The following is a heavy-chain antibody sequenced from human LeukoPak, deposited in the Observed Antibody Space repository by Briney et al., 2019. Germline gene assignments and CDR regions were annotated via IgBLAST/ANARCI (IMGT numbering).Heavy chain of an antibody. V-gene: IGHV4-31*03. D-gene: IGHD4-11*01. J-gene: IGHJ4*02. CDR2: IYYSGST. Sequence: SQTLSFTCTVSGGSISSGGYYWRWIRQHPGKSLEWIRYIYYSGSTYYNPSLKSRVTISVDTSKNQFSLKLSSVTAADTAVYYCARVTTGGYFDYWGQGTLVTVSS. CDR1: GGSISSGGYY. CDR3: ARVTTGGYFDY.